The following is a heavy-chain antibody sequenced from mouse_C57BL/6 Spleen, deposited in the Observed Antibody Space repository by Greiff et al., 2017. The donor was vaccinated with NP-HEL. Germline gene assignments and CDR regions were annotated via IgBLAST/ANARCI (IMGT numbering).Heavy chain of an antibody. D-gene: IGHD3-2*01. CDR2: ISDGGSYT. J-gene: IGHJ4*01. CDR1: GFTFSSYA. CDR3: ARESLTARYAMDY. V-gene: IGHV5-4*01. Sequence: EVKLVESGGGLVKPGGSLKLSCAASGFTFSSYAMSWVRQTPEKRLEWVATISDGGSYTYYPDNVKGRFTIARDNAKNNLYLQMSQLKSEDTAMYYCARESLTARYAMDYWGQGTSVTVSS.